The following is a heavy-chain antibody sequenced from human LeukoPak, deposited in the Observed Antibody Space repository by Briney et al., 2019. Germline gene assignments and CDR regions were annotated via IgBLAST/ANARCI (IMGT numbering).Heavy chain of an antibody. D-gene: IGHD5-18*01. CDR2: ISWDGGST. J-gene: IGHJ4*02. CDR3: ARDIGYSYGYLDY. Sequence: PGRSLRLSCAASGFTLDDHTMHWVRQAPGKGLEWVSVISWDGGSTYYADSVKGRFTISRDNSKNSLYLQMNSLRTEDTALYYCARDIGYSYGYLDYWGQGTLVTVSS. CDR1: GFTLDDHT. V-gene: IGHV3-43*01.